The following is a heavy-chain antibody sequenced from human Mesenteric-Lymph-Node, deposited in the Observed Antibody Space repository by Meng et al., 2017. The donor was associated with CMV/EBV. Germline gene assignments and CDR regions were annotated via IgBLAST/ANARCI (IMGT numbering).Heavy chain of an antibody. CDR1: GGSINSANYY. V-gene: IGHV4-39*07. CDR3: AREIYSSSSLWMINY. CDR2: IYYSGRT. D-gene: IGHD6-6*01. Sequence: SETLSLTCTVSGGSINSANYYWGWIRQPPGKGLEWIGSIYYSGRTYYNPSLKSRVTISVDTSKNQFSLKLSSVTAADTAVFYCAREIYSSSSLWMINYWGQGTLVTVSS. J-gene: IGHJ4*02.